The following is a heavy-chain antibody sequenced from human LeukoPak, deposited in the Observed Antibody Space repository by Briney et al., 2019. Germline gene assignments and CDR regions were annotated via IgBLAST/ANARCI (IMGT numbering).Heavy chain of an antibody. D-gene: IGHD1-1*01. Sequence: VASVKVSCKASGYTFTGYYMHLVRQAPGQGLEWMGRIDPNSGDTDYAQKFQGRVTMTRDTSISTAYMELSRLRSDDTAVYYCAREVSTTGPRYVDLWGRGALVTVSS. V-gene: IGHV1-2*06. J-gene: IGHJ2*01. CDR2: IDPNSGDT. CDR3: AREVSTTGPRYVDL. CDR1: GYTFTGYY.